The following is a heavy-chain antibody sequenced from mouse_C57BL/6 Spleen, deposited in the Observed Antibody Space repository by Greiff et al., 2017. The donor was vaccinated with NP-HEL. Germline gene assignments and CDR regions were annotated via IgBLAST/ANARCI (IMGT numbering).Heavy chain of an antibody. V-gene: IGHV1-50*01. J-gene: IGHJ2*01. D-gene: IGHD2-4*01. CDR3: ARSYDYDFDY. Sequence: VQLQQSGAELVKPGASVKLSCKASGYTFTSYWMQWVKQRPGQGLEWIGEIDPSDSYTNYNQKFKGKATLTVDTSSSTAYMQLSSLTSEDSAVYYCARSYDYDFDYWGQGTTLTVSS. CDR1: GYTFTSYW. CDR2: IDPSDSYT.